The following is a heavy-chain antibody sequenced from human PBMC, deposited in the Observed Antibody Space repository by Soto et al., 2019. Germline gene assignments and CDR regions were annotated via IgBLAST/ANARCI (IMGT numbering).Heavy chain of an antibody. D-gene: IGHD3-3*01. CDR3: ARVSVWSGYYSGYNWFDP. Sequence: SETLSLTCTVSGCSISSYYWSWIRQPPGKGLEWIGYIYYSGSTNYNPSLKSRVTISVDTSKNQFSLKLSSVTAADTAVYYCARVSVWSGYYSGYNWFDPWGQGTLVTVSS. CDR2: IYYSGST. V-gene: IGHV4-59*01. J-gene: IGHJ5*02. CDR1: GCSISSYY.